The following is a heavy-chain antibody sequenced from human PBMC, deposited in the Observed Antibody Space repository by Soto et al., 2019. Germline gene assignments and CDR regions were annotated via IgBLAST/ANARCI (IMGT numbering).Heavy chain of an antibody. D-gene: IGHD6-19*01. CDR3: VQTTGWPGFDF. Sequence: EVQLVESGGGLIQPGGSLRLSCAASGFAVSSKYMTWVRQAPGKGLEWVSVIYGGGTTYYADSVKGRFTISRDTSKNTMYLQMNSLRPDDTAVYYCVQTTGWPGFDFWGQGTLVTVSS. J-gene: IGHJ4*02. CDR1: GFAVSSKY. V-gene: IGHV3-53*01. CDR2: IYGGGTT.